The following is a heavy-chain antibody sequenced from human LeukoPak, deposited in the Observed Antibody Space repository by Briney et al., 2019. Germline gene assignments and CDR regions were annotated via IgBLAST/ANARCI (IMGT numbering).Heavy chain of an antibody. CDR1: GGSISSYY. V-gene: IGHV4-59*01. Sequence: SETLSLTCTVSGGSISSYYWSWIRQPPGKGLEWIGYIHYSGSTNYSPSLKSRVTISVDTSKNQFSLKLSSVTAADTAVYYCARARGDIVLMVYADNWFDPWGQGTLVTVSS. J-gene: IGHJ5*02. CDR3: ARARGDIVLMVYADNWFDP. D-gene: IGHD2-8*01. CDR2: IHYSGST.